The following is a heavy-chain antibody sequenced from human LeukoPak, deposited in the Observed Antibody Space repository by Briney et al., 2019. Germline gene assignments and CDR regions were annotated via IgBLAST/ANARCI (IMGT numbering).Heavy chain of an antibody. CDR2: ISGSGGST. J-gene: IGHJ6*03. CDR1: GFTFSSYA. Sequence: GGSLRLSCAASGFTFSSYAMSWVRQAPGKGLEWVSAISGSGGSTYYADSVKGRFTISRDNSKNTLYLQMSSLRAEDTAVYYCAKEVAARRRSIYYYYYMDVWGKGTTVTVSS. CDR3: AKEVAARRRSIYYYYYMDV. D-gene: IGHD6-6*01. V-gene: IGHV3-23*01.